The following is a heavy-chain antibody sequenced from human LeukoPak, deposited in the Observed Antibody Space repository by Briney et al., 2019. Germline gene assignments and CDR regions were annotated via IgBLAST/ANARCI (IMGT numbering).Heavy chain of an antibody. CDR3: ARGPLTITMVRGVLS. CDR2: INYSGST. V-gene: IGHV4-59*12. Sequence: SETLSLTCTVSGGSISSYYWSWIRQPPGKGLEWIGYINYSGSTYYNPSLKSRVTISVDTSKNQFSLKLSSVTAADTAVYYCARGPLTITMVRGVLSWGQGTLVTVSS. J-gene: IGHJ5*02. CDR1: GGSISSYY. D-gene: IGHD3-10*01.